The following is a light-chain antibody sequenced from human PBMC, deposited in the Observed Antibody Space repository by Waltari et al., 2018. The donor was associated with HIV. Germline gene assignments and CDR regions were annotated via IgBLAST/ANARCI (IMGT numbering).Light chain of an antibody. V-gene: IGLV1-44*01. CDR2: SNN. CDR1: SSTIGSYT. Sequence: SVLTQPPSASGTPGQRVTISCSGSSSTIGSYTVNWYQQLPGTAPKLLIYSNNHRPSGVPDRFSGSKSGTSASLAISGLQSEDEADYYCAAWDDSLNGWVFGGGTKLTVL. CDR3: AAWDDSLNGWV. J-gene: IGLJ3*02.